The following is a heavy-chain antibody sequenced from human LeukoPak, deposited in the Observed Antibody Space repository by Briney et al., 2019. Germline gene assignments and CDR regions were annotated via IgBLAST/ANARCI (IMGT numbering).Heavy chain of an antibody. V-gene: IGHV1-3*01. Sequence: GASVKVSCKASGYTFTDYGTHWVRQAPGQRLEWMAWINAGNGNAKYSQKFQGRVTITRDTSASTAYMELSSLRSEDTAVYYCARVPLHDRNDYYYPHWGQGTVVTVSS. CDR2: INAGNGNA. J-gene: IGHJ1*01. D-gene: IGHD3-22*01. CDR1: GYTFTDYG. CDR3: ARVPLHDRNDYYYPH.